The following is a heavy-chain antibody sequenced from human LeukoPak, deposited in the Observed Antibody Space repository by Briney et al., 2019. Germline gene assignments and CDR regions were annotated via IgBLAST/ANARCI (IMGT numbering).Heavy chain of an antibody. D-gene: IGHD5-12*01. CDR2: IYYSGST. V-gene: IGHV4-59*01. CDR3: AGGIGGYDWFDY. J-gene: IGHJ4*02. CDR1: GGSISSYY. Sequence: PSETLSLTCTVSGGSISSYYWSWIRQPPGKGLEWIGYIYYSGSTNYNPSLKSRVTISVDTSKNQFSLELSSVTAADTAVYYCAGGIGGYDWFDYWGQGTLVTVSS.